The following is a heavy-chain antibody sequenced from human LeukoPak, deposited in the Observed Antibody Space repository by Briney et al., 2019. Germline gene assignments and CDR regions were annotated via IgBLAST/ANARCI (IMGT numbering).Heavy chain of an antibody. D-gene: IGHD3-10*01. CDR3: TTDRGALTN. Sequence: PGGSLSLSCATSGFTFSDAWMSWVRQAPGQGLEWVGRIQCKTDGGPTDYAAPVKGRFTISRDDSKSTLYLQMNSLKAGDTAVYYCTTDRGALTNWGQGTPVTVSS. J-gene: IGHJ4*02. CDR1: GFTFSDAW. V-gene: IGHV3-15*01. CDR2: IQCKTDGGPT.